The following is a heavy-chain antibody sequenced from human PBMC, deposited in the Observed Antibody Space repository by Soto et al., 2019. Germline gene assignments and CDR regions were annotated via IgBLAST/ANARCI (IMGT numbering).Heavy chain of an antibody. J-gene: IGHJ3*02. V-gene: IGHV4-31*03. CDR3: ARELYIVATIWGVHAFDI. D-gene: IGHD5-12*01. CDR2: ISYSGST. CDR1: GGSISSGGYS. Sequence: QVQLQESGPGLVKPSQTLSLTCTVSGGSISSGGYSWSWIRQHPGKGLEWIGYISYSGSTYYNPSLKSRVTISVDTSKNQFSLKLSSVTAADTAVYYCARELYIVATIWGVHAFDIWGQGTMVTVSS.